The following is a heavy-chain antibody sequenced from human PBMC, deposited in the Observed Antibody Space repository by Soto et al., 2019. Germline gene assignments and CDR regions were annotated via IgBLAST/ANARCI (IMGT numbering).Heavy chain of an antibody. D-gene: IGHD6-19*01. CDR1: GFTFSGHY. CDR3: AREISGWAPDAFDI. J-gene: IGHJ3*02. V-gene: IGHV3-72*01. Sequence: PGGSLRLSCAVSGFTFSGHYMNWVRQAPGKGLEWVGRARKKGNTYTTEYAASVEGRFTISRDDSKNSLYLQMNSLKTEDTALYYCAREISGWAPDAFDIWGQGTMVTVSS. CDR2: ARKKGNTYTT.